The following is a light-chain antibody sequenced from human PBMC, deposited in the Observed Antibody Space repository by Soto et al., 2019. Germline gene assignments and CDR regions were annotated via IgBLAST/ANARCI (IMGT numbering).Light chain of an antibody. V-gene: IGKV3-15*01. CDR2: GAS. CDR1: QSVGNT. CDR3: QQYHDWPPLT. Sequence: EIVMTQSPATLSVSPGERATLSCRASQSVGNTLTWYQQQPGQAPRLLIHGASTRATGVPDRFSGSGSGTAVTLTIASLQYEDFAVYYCQQYHDWPPLTFGGGTKVEIK. J-gene: IGKJ4*01.